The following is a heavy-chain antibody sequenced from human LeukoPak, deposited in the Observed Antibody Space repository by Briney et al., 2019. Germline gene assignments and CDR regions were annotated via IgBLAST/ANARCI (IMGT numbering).Heavy chain of an antibody. D-gene: IGHD5-24*01. V-gene: IGHV4-34*01. CDR1: GVSFNAHH. CDR3: AKVRGLDGYPGYDFDY. CDR2: INHSGST. Sequence: PSETPSLTCAVYGVSFNAHHWSWIRQPPGKGLEWIGEINHSGSTNYNPSLKSRVTISVDTSKNPFSLNLSSVPGADTAVYSCAKVRGLDGYPGYDFDYWGQGTLVTVSS. J-gene: IGHJ4*02.